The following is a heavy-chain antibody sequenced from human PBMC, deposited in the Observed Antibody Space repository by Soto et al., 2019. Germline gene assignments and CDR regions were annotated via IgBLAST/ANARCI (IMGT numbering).Heavy chain of an antibody. CDR1: GGSISSSSYY. V-gene: IGHV4-39*01. Sequence: SETLSLTCTVSGGSISSSSYYWGWIRQPPGKGLEWIGSIYYSGSTYYNPSLKSRVTISVDTSKNQFSLKLSSVTAADTAVYYCARNRITMVRGVIRYFDYWGQGTLVTVSS. CDR2: IYYSGST. J-gene: IGHJ4*02. D-gene: IGHD3-10*01. CDR3: ARNRITMVRGVIRYFDY.